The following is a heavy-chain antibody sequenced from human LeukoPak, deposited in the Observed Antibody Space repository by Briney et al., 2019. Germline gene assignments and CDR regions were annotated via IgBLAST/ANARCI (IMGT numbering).Heavy chain of an antibody. V-gene: IGHV4-4*07. CDR1: GGSISSYY. CDR2: IYTSGAT. J-gene: IGHJ4*02. D-gene: IGHD6-19*01. CDR3: ARDLAGYSSGWAFDY. Sequence: SETLSLTCTVSGGSISSYYWSWIRQPAGKGLEWIGRIYTSGATDYNPSLKSRVTMSVDTSKNQFSLNLNSVTAADTALYYCARDLAGYSSGWAFDYWGQGILVTVSS.